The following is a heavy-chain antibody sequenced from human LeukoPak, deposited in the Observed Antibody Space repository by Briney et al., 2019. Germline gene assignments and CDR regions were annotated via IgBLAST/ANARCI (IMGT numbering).Heavy chain of an antibody. CDR3: ARDDSSGWYYFDY. CDR2: VNQDGSEK. J-gene: IGHJ4*02. D-gene: IGHD6-19*01. Sequence: GGSLRLSCAASGFSFSSYWMSWVRQAPGKGLEWVANVNQDGSEKNYVDSVKSRFTISRDNAKNSVNLQMNSLRVEDTAVYYCARDDSSGWYYFDYWGQGTLVTVSS. CDR1: GFSFSSYW. V-gene: IGHV3-7*01.